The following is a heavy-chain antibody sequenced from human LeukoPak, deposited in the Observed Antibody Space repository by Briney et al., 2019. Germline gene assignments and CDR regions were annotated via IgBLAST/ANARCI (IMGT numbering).Heavy chain of an antibody. V-gene: IGHV4-59*01. CDR1: GGSISSYY. D-gene: IGHD3-3*01. Sequence: PSETLSLTCTVSGGSISSYYWSWVRQPPGKGLEWIGYIYYSGSTNYNPSLKSRVTISVDTSKNQFSLKLSSVTAADTAVYYCARAIAIFGVVIWDHYYYMDVWGKGTTVTVSS. CDR3: ARAIAIFGVVIWDHYYYMDV. CDR2: IYYSGST. J-gene: IGHJ6*03.